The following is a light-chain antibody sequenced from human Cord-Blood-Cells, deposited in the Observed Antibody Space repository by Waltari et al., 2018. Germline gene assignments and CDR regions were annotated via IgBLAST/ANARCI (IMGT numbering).Light chain of an antibody. CDR2: DAS. CDR3: QQYNSYSGT. Sequence: DIQMTQSPSTLSASVGDRVTITCRASQSISSWLAWYQQKPGEAPKLLIYDASSLESGVPSRFSGSGSGTEFTLTISSLQPDDFATYYCQQYNSYSGTFGQGTKVKIK. CDR1: QSISSW. J-gene: IGKJ1*01. V-gene: IGKV1-5*01.